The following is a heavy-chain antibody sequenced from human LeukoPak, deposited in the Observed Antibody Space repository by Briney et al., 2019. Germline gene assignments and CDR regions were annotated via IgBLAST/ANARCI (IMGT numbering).Heavy chain of an antibody. CDR2: INHSGST. J-gene: IGHJ6*03. D-gene: IGHD3-3*01. CDR3: ARGRLDYDFWSGYKYYYYMDV. V-gene: IGHV4-34*01. Sequence: SEALSLTCAVYGGSFSGYYWSWNRQPPGKGLEWIGEINHSGSTNYNPSLKSRVTISVDTSKNQFSLKLSSVTAADTAVYYCARGRLDYDFWSGYKYYYYMDVWGKGTTVTVSS. CDR1: GGSFSGYY.